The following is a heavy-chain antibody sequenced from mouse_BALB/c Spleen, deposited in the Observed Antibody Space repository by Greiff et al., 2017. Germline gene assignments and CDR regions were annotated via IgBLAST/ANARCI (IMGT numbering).Heavy chain of an antibody. CDR3: ARHDYYDY. CDR2: ISSGGGST. Sequence: DVKLQESGGGLVKPGGSLKLSCAASGFAFSSYDMSWVRQTPEKRMEWVAYISSGGGSTYYPDTVKGRFTISRDNAKNTLNLQMSSLKSEDTAMYYCARHDYYDYWGQGTTLTVTS. V-gene: IGHV5-12-1*01. CDR1: GFAFSSYD. J-gene: IGHJ2*01.